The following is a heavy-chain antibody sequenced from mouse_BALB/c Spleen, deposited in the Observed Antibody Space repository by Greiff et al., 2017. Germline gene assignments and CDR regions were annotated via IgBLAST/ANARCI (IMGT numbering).Heavy chain of an antibody. CDR2: ISYSGST. D-gene: IGHD2-2*01. Sequence: EVQLVESGPGLVKPSQSLSLTCTVTGYSITSDYAWNWIRQFPGNKLEWMGYISYSGSTSYNPSLKSRISITRDTSKNQFFLQLNSVTTEDTATYYCARWGDGYDGFAYWGQGTLVTVSA. V-gene: IGHV3-2*02. CDR3: ARWGDGYDGFAY. CDR1: GYSITSDYA. J-gene: IGHJ3*01.